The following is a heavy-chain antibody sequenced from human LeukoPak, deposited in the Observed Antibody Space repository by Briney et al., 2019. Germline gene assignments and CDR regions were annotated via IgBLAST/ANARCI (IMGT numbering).Heavy chain of an antibody. Sequence: SETLSLTCTVSGGSMSGYFWSWIRQPPGKGLEWIGYIYYSGSTDYNPSLKSRVTISVDTSKNQFSLRLSSVTAADTAVYYCARHYSGSGSYSFDYWGQGPLVTVSS. CDR1: GGSMSGYF. D-gene: IGHD3-10*01. V-gene: IGHV4-59*08. CDR3: ARHYSGSGSYSFDY. CDR2: IYYSGST. J-gene: IGHJ4*02.